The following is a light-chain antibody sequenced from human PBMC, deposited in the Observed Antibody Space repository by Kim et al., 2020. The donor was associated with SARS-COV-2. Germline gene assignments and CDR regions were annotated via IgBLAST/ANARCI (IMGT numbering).Light chain of an antibody. Sequence: SYELTQPPSVSVSPGQTASITCSGDKLGDKYACWYQQKPGQSPVLVIYQDSKRPSGIPERFSGSNSGNTATLTISGPQAMDEADYYCQAWDSSTKVGGGT. CDR1: KLGDKY. CDR3: QAWDSSTK. CDR2: QDS. V-gene: IGLV3-1*01. J-gene: IGLJ2*01.